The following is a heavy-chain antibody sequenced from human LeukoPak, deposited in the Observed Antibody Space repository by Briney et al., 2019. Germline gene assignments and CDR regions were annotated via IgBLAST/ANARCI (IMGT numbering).Heavy chain of an antibody. D-gene: IGHD3-16*01. CDR1: GGSISSSSYY. Sequence: PSETLSLTCTVSGGSISSSSYYWGWIRQPPGKGLEWIGSIYYSGSTYYNPSLKSRVTISVDTSKNQFSLKLSSVTAADTAVYYCATSPKITGGAFDIWGQGTMVTVSS. V-gene: IGHV4-39*01. CDR2: IYYSGST. CDR3: ATSPKITGGAFDI. J-gene: IGHJ3*02.